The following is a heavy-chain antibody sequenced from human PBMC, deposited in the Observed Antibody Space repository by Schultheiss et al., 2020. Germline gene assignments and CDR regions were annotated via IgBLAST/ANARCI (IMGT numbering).Heavy chain of an antibody. Sequence: AFVKVSCKLSGNTLSEFSVHWVRQAPGKGLEWMGRFDPEDGKRIYAQRFQGRITMTEDTSTDTAYMELRSLTPEDTAVYFCATGLIRLRRSDFDYWGQGTLVTGSS. CDR1: GNTLSEFS. CDR2: FDPEDGKR. J-gene: IGHJ4*02. CDR3: ATGLIRLRRSDFDY. D-gene: IGHD5/OR15-5a*01. V-gene: IGHV1-24*01.